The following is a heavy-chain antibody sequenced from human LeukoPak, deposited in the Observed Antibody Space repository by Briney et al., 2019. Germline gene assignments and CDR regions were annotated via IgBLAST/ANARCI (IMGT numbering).Heavy chain of an antibody. CDR1: GYTFVGYY. Sequence: GASVKVSCKASGYTFVGYYLHWVRQAPGQGHEWMAWIDPYTGNTHYAQKFQGRITVTQDTSVSTTYMELSWLTSDDTARYYCAREYSASEHWGQGTLVTVSS. J-gene: IGHJ4*02. V-gene: IGHV1-2*02. CDR3: AREYSASEH. CDR2: IDPYTGNT. D-gene: IGHD5-12*01.